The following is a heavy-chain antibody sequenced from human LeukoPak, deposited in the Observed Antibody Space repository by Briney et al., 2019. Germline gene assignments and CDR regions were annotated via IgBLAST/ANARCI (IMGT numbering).Heavy chain of an antibody. CDR3: ARVGYSDESIDY. CDR2: VNPDGSAT. J-gene: IGHJ4*02. CDR1: GFTFRNSW. V-gene: IGHV3-74*01. D-gene: IGHD4-17*01. Sequence: GGSLRLSCAASGFTFRNSWMHWVRQGPGKGLVWVSRVNPDGSATTYADSVKGRFTISRDNARNTLYLQMSSLRAEDTAVYYCARVGYSDESIDYWGQGTLVTVSS.